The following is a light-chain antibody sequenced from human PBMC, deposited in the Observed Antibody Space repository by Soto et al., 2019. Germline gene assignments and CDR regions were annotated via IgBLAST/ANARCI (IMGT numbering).Light chain of an antibody. V-gene: IGKV3-15*01. Sequence: EIVMTQSPATLSASPGGSATLSCRASQLVSSNFAWYRQKPGQVPTLLIYRASTWATGFPARFSGSGSGTEFTLTISSLQPEDFAVYYCQKYNSGPDTLGQGTKVEIK. CDR2: RAS. J-gene: IGKJ2*01. CDR3: QKYNSGPDT. CDR1: QLVSSN.